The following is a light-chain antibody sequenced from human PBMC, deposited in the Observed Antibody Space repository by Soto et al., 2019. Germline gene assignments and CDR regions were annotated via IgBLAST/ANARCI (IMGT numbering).Light chain of an antibody. V-gene: IGKV3D-11*03. CDR2: LTS. J-gene: IGKJ5*01. Sequence: ELVLTQSPATLSPVPGERCTLSCRASQAVNTRLAWYQHKPGQAPRLLIYLTSNRAAGIPARFSGSGSGTDFTLTISRLEPEDFAVYHCQQSGITFGKGTQLEIK. CDR3: QQSGIT. CDR1: QAVNTR.